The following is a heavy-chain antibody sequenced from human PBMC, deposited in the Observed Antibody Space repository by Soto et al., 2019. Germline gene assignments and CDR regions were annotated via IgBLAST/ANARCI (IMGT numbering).Heavy chain of an antibody. CDR3: ARVSATGRPFDY. D-gene: IGHD6-13*01. CDR2: ISPYNGNT. V-gene: IGHV1-18*04. CDR1: GYTFTTYG. Sequence: ASVKVSCKASGYTFTTYGISCVLQAPGQGLEWMGWISPYNGNTIYAQKFQGRVTMTTDTSTSTAYMELRSLRSDDTAIYYCARVSATGRPFDYWGQGTLVTVSS. J-gene: IGHJ4*02.